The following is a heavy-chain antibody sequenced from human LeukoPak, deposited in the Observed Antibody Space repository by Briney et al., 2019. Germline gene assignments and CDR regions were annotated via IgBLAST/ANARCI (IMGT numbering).Heavy chain of an antibody. CDR3: ARLRRVEATPFDY. CDR1: GYSISSNYY. CDR2: IYHSGST. D-gene: IGHD1-26*01. J-gene: IGHJ4*02. V-gene: IGHV4-38-2*01. Sequence: PSETLSLTCAVSGYSISSNYYWGWLRQPPGKGLEWIGSIYHSGSTYYNPSLKSRVTISVDTSKNQFSLKLSSVTAADTAVYYCARLRRVEATPFDYWGQGTLVTVSS.